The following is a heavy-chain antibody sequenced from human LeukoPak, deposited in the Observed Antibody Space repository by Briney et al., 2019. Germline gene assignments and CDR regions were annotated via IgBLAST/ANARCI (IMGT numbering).Heavy chain of an antibody. J-gene: IGHJ6*02. CDR3: ARAGAIAAAGPAYYYYGMDV. Sequence: SETLFLTCTVSGGSISSYYWSWIRQPPGKGLEWIGYIYYSGSTNYNPSLKSRVTISVDTSKNQFSLKLSSVTAADTAVYYCARAGAIAAAGPAYYYYGMDVWGQGTTVTVSS. V-gene: IGHV4-59*01. D-gene: IGHD6-13*01. CDR1: GGSISSYY. CDR2: IYYSGST.